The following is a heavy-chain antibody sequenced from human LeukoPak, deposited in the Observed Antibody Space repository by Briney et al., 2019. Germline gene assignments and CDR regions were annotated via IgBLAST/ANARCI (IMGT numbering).Heavy chain of an antibody. D-gene: IGHD2-21*02. V-gene: IGHV3-21*01. Sequence: GGSLRLSCAVSGFTFSSYSMNWVRQAPGKGLEWVASISGPSHYIYYADSVKGRFTISRDNAKNSLYLQMNSLRAEDTAVYYCARLTRTYCGGDCSLDYWGQGTLVTVSS. J-gene: IGHJ4*02. CDR2: ISGPSHYI. CDR3: ARLTRTYCGGDCSLDY. CDR1: GFTFSSYS.